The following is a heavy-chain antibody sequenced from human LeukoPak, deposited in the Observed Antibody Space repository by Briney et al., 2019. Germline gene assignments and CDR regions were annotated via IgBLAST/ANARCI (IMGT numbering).Heavy chain of an antibody. D-gene: IGHD3-10*01. CDR3: ARYVVSGAGKYYFDY. V-gene: IGHV4-39*01. J-gene: IGHJ4*02. CDR1: GGSISSNNYY. Sequence: SETLSLTCTVSGGSISSNNYYWSWIRQPPGREMEWIASINYGGTTYYNPSLKSRVTISVDTSKNQFSLRLSSVTAADTALYLCARYVVSGAGKYYFDYWGQGALVTVSS. CDR2: INYGGTT.